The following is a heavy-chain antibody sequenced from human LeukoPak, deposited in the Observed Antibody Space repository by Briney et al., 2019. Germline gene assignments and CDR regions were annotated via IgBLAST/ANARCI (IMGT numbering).Heavy chain of an antibody. CDR1: GFTFSSYW. J-gene: IGHJ4*02. CDR3: ARDPLYGSGSGGFDY. CDR2: IKQDGSEK. Sequence: GGSLRLSCAASGFTFSSYWMSWVRQAPGKGLEWVANIKQDGSEKYYVDSVKGRFTISRDNAKNTLYLQMNSLRAEDTAVYYCARDPLYGSGSGGFDYWGQGTLVTVSS. D-gene: IGHD3-10*01. V-gene: IGHV3-7*01.